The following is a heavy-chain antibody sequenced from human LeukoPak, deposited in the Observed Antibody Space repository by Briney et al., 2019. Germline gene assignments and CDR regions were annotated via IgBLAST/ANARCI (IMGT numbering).Heavy chain of an antibody. CDR2: IYYSGST. J-gene: IGHJ5*02. CDR1: GGSISSSSYY. V-gene: IGHV4-39*01. Sequence: PSETLSLTCTVSGGSISSSSYYWGWIRQPPGKGLEWIGSIYYSGSTYYNPSLKSRVTISVDTSKNQFSLKLSSVTAADTAVYYCARRPGEPIVVVPAHTWFDPWAREPWSPSPQ. CDR3: ARRPGEPIVVVPAHTWFDP. D-gene: IGHD2-2*01.